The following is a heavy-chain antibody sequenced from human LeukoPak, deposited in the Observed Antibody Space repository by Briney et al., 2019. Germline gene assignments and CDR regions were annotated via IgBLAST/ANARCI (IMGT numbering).Heavy chain of an antibody. Sequence: GRPLRLSCAASGFTFSSYAMHWVRQAPGKGLEWVAVISYDGSNKYYADSVKGRFTISRDNSKNTLYLQMNSLRAEDTAVYYCARDLDNYYDCSGSPWGQGTLVTVSS. J-gene: IGHJ5*02. V-gene: IGHV3-30-3*01. CDR3: ARDLDNYYDCSGSP. CDR1: GFTFSSYA. D-gene: IGHD3-22*01. CDR2: ISYDGSNK.